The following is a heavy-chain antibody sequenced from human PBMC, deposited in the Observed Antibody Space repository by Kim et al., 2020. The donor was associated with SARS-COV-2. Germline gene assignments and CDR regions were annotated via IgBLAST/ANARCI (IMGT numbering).Heavy chain of an antibody. Sequence: TYAQKFQGRVTMTSDTSTTTVYMELSSLTSEDTAVYYCARERPATHAFDIWGQGTMVTVSS. V-gene: IGHV1-46*01. CDR3: ARERPATHAFDI. J-gene: IGHJ3*02.